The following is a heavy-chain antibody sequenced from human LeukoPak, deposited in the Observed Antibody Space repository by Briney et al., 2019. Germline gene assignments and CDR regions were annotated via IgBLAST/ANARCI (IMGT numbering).Heavy chain of an antibody. V-gene: IGHV3-7*03. CDR3: AKEGPYYDILTGYFQDYYYYALDV. D-gene: IGHD3-9*01. J-gene: IGHJ6*02. CDR2: IKQDGNDR. Sequence: PGGSLRLSCAASGFTFSSYLMSWVRQAPGKGLEWVATIKQDGNDRYYVDSVKGRFSISRDNSNNTLYLQMNSLRAEDTAVYYCAKEGPYYDILTGYFQDYYYYALDVWGQGTTVTVSS. CDR1: GFTFSSYL.